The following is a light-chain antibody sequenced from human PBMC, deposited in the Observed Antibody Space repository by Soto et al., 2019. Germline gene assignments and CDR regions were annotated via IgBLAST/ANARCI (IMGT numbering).Light chain of an antibody. CDR3: QQAHSFPALI. Sequence: DIQMTQSPSSMSASVGDRVTITCRASQAISTRLAWYQQKPGKAPKLLIYAASSLQSGVPSRFSGSGSGTEFTLTISSLQPEDFATYYCQQAHSFPALIFGGGTKVEIK. J-gene: IGKJ4*01. CDR2: AAS. CDR1: QAISTR. V-gene: IGKV1D-12*01.